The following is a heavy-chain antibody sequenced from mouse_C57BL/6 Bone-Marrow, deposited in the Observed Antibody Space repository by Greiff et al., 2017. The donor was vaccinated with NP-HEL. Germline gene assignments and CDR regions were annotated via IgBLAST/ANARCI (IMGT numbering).Heavy chain of an antibody. Sequence: EVKVEESGGGLVQPGGSMKLSCVASGFTFSNYWMNWVRQSPEKGLEWVAQIRLKSDNYATHYAESVKGRFTISRDDSKSSVYLQMNNLRAEDTGIYYCTADWDKDWYFDVWGTGTTVTVSS. CDR3: TADWDKDWYFDV. CDR2: IRLKSDNYAT. V-gene: IGHV6-3*01. CDR1: GFTFSNYW. D-gene: IGHD4-1*01. J-gene: IGHJ1*03.